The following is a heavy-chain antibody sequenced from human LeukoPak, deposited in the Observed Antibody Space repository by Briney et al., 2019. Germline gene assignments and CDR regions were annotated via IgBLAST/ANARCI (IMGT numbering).Heavy chain of an antibody. CDR1: GFTFSSYW. D-gene: IGHD6-19*01. V-gene: IGHV3-23*01. Sequence: PGGSLRLSCAASGFTFSSYWMSWVRQAPGKGLEWVSAISGSGGSTYYADSVKGRFTISRDNSKNTLYLQMNSLRAEDTAVYYCARDPVDSSGWYRYFDYWGQGTLVTVSS. J-gene: IGHJ4*02. CDR2: ISGSGGST. CDR3: ARDPVDSSGWYRYFDY.